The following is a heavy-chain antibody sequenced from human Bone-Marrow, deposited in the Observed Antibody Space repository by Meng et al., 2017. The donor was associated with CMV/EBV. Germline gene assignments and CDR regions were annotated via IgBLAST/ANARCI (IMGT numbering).Heavy chain of an antibody. V-gene: IGHV4-39*07. D-gene: IGHD1-7*01. CDR2: IFYSGTT. J-gene: IGHJ6*02. Sequence: SETLSLTCIVSGGSISSGNYYWGWIRQPPGKGLEWIGSIFYSGTTYYNPSLKSRATMSVDTSKNQFSLKLSSVTAADTAVYYCARGVVTGTIYYYYGMDVWGQGTTVTVSS. CDR3: ARGVVTGTIYYYYGMDV. CDR1: GGSISSGNYY.